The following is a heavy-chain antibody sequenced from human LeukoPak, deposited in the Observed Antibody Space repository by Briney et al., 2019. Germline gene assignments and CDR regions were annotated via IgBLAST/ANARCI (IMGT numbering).Heavy chain of an antibody. Sequence: SETLSLTCTVPGGSMSNYWWNWIRQPPGKGLEWIGYIYYDGSTYYNPALNSRVTISIDTSKNQFSLKLNSVTAADTAVHYCARRLCSSLTCNIGPSGNWLDPWGQGTLVTVSS. CDR1: GGSMSNYW. CDR3: ARRLCSSLTCNIGPSGNWLDP. D-gene: IGHD2-2*02. V-gene: IGHV4-59*08. CDR2: IYYDGST. J-gene: IGHJ5*02.